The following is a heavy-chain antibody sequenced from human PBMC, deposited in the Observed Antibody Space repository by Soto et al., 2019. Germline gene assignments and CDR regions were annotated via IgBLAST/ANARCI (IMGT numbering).Heavy chain of an antibody. D-gene: IGHD1-26*01. CDR1: GFTFNNYW. Sequence: PGGSLRLSCVASGFTFNNYWMHWVRQVPGRGLVWVSHINSDGSGSSYVDSVKGRFTISRGNARNTLYLQANSLRAEDTAVYYCARDDPGVGIDYWGQGTLVTVS. V-gene: IGHV3-74*01. J-gene: IGHJ4*02. CDR3: ARDDPGVGIDY. CDR2: INSDGSGS.